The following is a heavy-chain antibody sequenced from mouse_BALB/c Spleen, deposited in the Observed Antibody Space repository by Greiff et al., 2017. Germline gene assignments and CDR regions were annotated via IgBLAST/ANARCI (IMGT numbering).Heavy chain of an antibody. Sequence: EVQLVESGPGLVKPSQSLSLTCTVTGYSITSYYAWNWIRQFPGNKLEWMGYISYSGSTSYNPSLKSRISITRDTSKNQFFLQLNSVTTEDTATYYCASLYDGLDYWGQGTTLTVSS. CDR3: ASLYDGLDY. CDR2: ISYSGST. V-gene: IGHV3-2*02. J-gene: IGHJ2*01. D-gene: IGHD2-3*01. CDR1: GYSITSYYA.